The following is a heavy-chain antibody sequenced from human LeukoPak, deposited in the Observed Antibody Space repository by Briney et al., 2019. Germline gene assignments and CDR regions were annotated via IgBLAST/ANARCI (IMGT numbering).Heavy chain of an antibody. Sequence: SETLSLTCTVSGGSISSSSYYWGWIRQPPGKGLEWIGSIYYSGSTYYNPSLKSRVTISVDTSKNQFSLKLSSVTAADTAVYYCAISYVPGFDYWGQGTLVTVSS. J-gene: IGHJ4*02. V-gene: IGHV4-39*01. CDR2: IYYSGST. CDR3: AISYVPGFDY. D-gene: IGHD1-14*01. CDR1: GGSISSSSYY.